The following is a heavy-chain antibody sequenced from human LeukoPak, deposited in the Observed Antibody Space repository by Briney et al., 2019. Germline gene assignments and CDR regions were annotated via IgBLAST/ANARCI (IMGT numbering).Heavy chain of an antibody. Sequence: SETLSLTCAVYGGSFSGYYWSWIRQPPGRGLEWIGEINHGGSTNYNPSLKSRVTMSVDTSKNQFSLKVTSVTATDTAVYYCAIGPHCSGGSCYSPAFDYWGQGTLVTVSS. J-gene: IGHJ4*02. CDR1: GGSFSGYY. D-gene: IGHD2-15*01. CDR2: INHGGST. CDR3: AIGPHCSGGSCYSPAFDY. V-gene: IGHV4-34*01.